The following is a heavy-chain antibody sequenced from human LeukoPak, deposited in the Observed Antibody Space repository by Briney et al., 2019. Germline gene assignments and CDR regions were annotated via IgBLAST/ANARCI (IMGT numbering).Heavy chain of an antibody. CDR3: ARVFGGSDFNYYYYYMDV. CDR2: IYPSGNT. J-gene: IGHJ6*03. D-gene: IGHD5-12*01. Sequence: SETLSLTCTVSGGSITSVGYYWTWLRQPAGKGLEWIGRIYPSGNTMYNPSLTSRVTISVDTSKNQFSLKLSSVTAPDTAVYYCARVFGGSDFNYYYYYMDVWGKGTTVIVSS. CDR1: GGSITSVGYY. V-gene: IGHV4-61*02.